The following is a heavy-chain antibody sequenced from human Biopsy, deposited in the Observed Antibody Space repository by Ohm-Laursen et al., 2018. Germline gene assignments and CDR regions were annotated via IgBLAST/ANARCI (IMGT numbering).Heavy chain of an antibody. CDR3: ATKLTGYFHH. CDR1: GGTFSNYG. CDR2: NIPILGTE. D-gene: IGHD3-9*01. Sequence: SVKVSCKAPGGTFSNYGVNWVRQAPGQGLEWLGGNIPILGTENYAQKFQDRVTVAADTSTSTATMELRSLRSDDTAVYYCATKLTGYFHHWGQGTLVTVSS. J-gene: IGHJ1*01. V-gene: IGHV1-69*06.